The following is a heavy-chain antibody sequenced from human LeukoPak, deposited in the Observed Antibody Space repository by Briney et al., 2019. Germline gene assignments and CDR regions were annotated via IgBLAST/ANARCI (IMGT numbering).Heavy chain of an antibody. J-gene: IGHJ3*02. Sequence: SETLSLTCTVSGGSISSYYWSWIRQPPGKGLEWIGYIYYSGSTSYNPSLKSRVTISVDTSKNQFSLKLSSVTAADTAVYYCARDGLYDYVWGSYRPDAFDIWGQGTMVTVSS. CDR2: IYYSGST. CDR3: ARDGLYDYVWGSYRPDAFDI. D-gene: IGHD3-16*02. CDR1: GGSISSYY. V-gene: IGHV4-59*01.